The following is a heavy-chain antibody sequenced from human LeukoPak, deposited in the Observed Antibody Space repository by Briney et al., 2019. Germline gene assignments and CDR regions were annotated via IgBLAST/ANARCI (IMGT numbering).Heavy chain of an antibody. J-gene: IGHJ4*02. V-gene: IGHV4-38-2*02. Sequence: PSETLSLTCTVSGCSISSGYYWGWIRQPPGKGLEWIGNIYHSGSTYYNPSLKSRVTISVDTSKNRFSLKLSSVTAADTAVYYCASHSGGYAYWGQGTLVTVSS. CDR3: ASHSGGYAY. CDR1: GCSISSGYY. CDR2: IYHSGST. D-gene: IGHD5-12*01.